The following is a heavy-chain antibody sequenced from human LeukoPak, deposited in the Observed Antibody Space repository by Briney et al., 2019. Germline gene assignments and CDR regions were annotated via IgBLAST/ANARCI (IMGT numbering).Heavy chain of an antibody. CDR2: ISYDGSNK. D-gene: IGHD2-21*02. J-gene: IGHJ4*02. V-gene: IGHV3-30*01. CDR3: ARVRTAHYFDY. CDR1: GVTFSSYA. Sequence: GGSLRLSCAASGVTFSSYAMHWVRQAPGKGLEWGAVISYDGSNKYYVDSVKGRFAISRDNSKNTLYLQMNSLRAEDTAVYYCARVRTAHYFDYWGQGTLVTVSS.